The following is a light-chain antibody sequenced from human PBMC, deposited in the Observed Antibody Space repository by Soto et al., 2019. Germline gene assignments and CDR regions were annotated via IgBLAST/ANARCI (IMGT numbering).Light chain of an antibody. CDR3: QQSYSVPHA. CDR2: ATS. CDR1: QSISTY. J-gene: IGKJ2*01. Sequence: DIQMTQSPSSLSASVGDRVTITCRASQSISTYLNWYQQRPGDVPKLLIYATSSLQSGVPSRFSGSGSGTDFTLTISSLQPEDFATYYCQQSYSVPHAFGQGNKLEI. V-gene: IGKV1-39*01.